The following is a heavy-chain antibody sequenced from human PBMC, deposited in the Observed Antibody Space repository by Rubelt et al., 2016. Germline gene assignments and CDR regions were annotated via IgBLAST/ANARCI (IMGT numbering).Heavy chain of an antibody. Sequence: QVQLQQWGAGLLKPSETLSLTRAVFGGSFSGYYWSWIRQPPGKGLEWIAYIYYSGSTNYTPPLKSRVTLSVDTSKNQFSRWRTSCTTADTAVSYWAGHQSCGGGFCSTGRWFDPWGQGTLVTVSS. D-gene: IGHD2-15*01. J-gene: IGHJ5*02. CDR3: AGHQSCGGGFCSTGRWFDP. CDR2: IYYSGST. V-gene: IGHV4-34*02. CDR1: GGSFSGYY.